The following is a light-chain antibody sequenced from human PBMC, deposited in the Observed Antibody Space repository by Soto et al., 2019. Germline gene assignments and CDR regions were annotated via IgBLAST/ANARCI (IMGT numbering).Light chain of an antibody. CDR3: CSYAGSYTWV. J-gene: IGLJ3*02. Sequence: QSALTQPRSVSGSPGQSVTISCTGTSRDVGGYNYVSWYQQYSDKAPKLMIYDVTKRPSGVPDRFSGSKSGNTASLTISGLQAEDEADYYCCSYAGSYTWVFGGGTKLTVL. V-gene: IGLV2-11*01. CDR1: SRDVGGYNY. CDR2: DVT.